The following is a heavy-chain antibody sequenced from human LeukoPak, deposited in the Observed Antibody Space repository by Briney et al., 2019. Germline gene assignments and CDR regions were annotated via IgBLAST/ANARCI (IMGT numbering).Heavy chain of an antibody. CDR1: GVSISSSNSY. J-gene: IGHJ4*02. CDR2: INHSGST. CDR3: ARDGITMVRGGRFDY. D-gene: IGHD3-10*01. V-gene: IGHV4-39*07. Sequence: SETLSLTCTVSGVSISSSNSYWSWIRQPPGKGLEWIGEINHSGSTNYNPSLKSRVTISVDTSKNQFSLKLSSVTAADTAVYYCARDGITMVRGGRFDYWGQGTLVTVSS.